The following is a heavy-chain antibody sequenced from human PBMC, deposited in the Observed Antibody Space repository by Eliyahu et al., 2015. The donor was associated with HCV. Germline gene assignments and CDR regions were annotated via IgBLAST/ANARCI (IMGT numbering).Heavy chain of an antibody. CDR2: IHYSGST. V-gene: IGHV4-59*01. CDR3: ASGGGGIAVTGTGGWFDP. J-gene: IGHJ5*02. D-gene: IGHD6-19*01. CDR1: GGSXXTXX. Sequence: QVQLQESGPGLVKPSETLSLTCTVSGGSXXTXXWXXIRQPPGKGLEWIGYIHYSGSTNYNPXLKSRVTISVDTSKNQFSLSLTSVTAADTAMYYCASGGGGIAVTGTGGWFDPWGQGTLVTVSS.